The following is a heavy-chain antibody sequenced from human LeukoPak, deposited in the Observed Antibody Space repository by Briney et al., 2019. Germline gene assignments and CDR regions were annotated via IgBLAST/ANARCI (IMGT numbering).Heavy chain of an antibody. CDR3: ARDTRVAAVPYYYYYMDV. J-gene: IGHJ6*03. CDR1: GGSISSYY. V-gene: IGHV4-4*07. D-gene: IGHD6-13*01. Sequence: PSETLSLTCTVSGGSISSYYWSWIRQPAGKGLGWIGRIYTSGSTNYNPSLKSRVTMSVDTSKNQFSLKLSSVTAADTAVYYCARDTRVAAVPYYYYYMDVWGKGTTVTVSS. CDR2: IYTSGST.